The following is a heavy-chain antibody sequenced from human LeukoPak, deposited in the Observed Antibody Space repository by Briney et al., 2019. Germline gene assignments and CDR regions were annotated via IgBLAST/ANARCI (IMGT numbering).Heavy chain of an antibody. D-gene: IGHD3-10*01. CDR1: GYTFTSYG. V-gene: IGHV1-18*04. Sequence: ASETVSCKASGYTFTSYGISWDRQAPGQPPEWMLWISAYNYNTNYTQKHPAIITMTTDTSTTTTNQELRGLRSDGTAVYYCARDRGISMVRGVIGHWGQGTVVTV. J-gene: IGHJ4*02. CDR3: ARDRGISMVRGVIGH. CDR2: ISAYNYNT.